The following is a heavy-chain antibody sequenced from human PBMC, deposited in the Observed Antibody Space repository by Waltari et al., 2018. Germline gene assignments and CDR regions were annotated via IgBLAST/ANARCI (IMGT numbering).Heavy chain of an antibody. CDR3: ARPPKKVIAAAFDY. Sequence: QVQLVQSGAEVKKPGASVKVSCKASGYTFTSYAMHWVRQAPGQRLEWMGWINAGNGNTKYSQKFQGRVTITRDTSASTAYMELSSLRSEDTAVYYCARPPKKVIAAAFDYWGQGTLVTVSS. J-gene: IGHJ4*02. V-gene: IGHV1-3*01. D-gene: IGHD6-13*01. CDR2: INAGNGNT. CDR1: GYTFTSYA.